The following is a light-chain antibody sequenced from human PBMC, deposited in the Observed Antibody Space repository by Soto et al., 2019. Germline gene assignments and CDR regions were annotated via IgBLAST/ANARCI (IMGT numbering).Light chain of an antibody. J-gene: IGKJ1*01. V-gene: IGKV1-39*01. CDR1: QSIISY. CDR2: AAS. CDR3: QQSYSTPRT. Sequence: DIQMTQSPSSLSESLGDRVTITCRASQSIISYLNWYQQKPGKAPKLLSYAASSLQSGVPSRFSGSGSGTDVTLTICSPQPEDFATYYCQQSYSTPRTVGQGTKVEIK.